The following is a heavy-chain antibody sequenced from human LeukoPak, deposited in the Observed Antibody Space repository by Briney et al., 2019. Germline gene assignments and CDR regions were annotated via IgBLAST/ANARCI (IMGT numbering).Heavy chain of an antibody. J-gene: IGHJ6*02. CDR1: GGPISSYY. Sequence: PSETLSLTCTVSGGPISSYYWSWIRQPPGKGLEWIGYIYYSGSTNYNPSLKSRGTISVDTSKNQFSLKLSSVTAADTAVYYCARHSLYYYYYGMDVWGQGTTVTVSS. CDR2: IYYSGST. CDR3: ARHSLYYYYYGMDV. V-gene: IGHV4-59*08.